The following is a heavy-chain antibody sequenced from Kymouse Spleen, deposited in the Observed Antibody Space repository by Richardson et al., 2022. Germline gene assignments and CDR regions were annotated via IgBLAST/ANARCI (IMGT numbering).Heavy chain of an antibody. Sequence: QVQLQQWGAGLLKPSETLSLTCAVYGGSFSGYYWSWIRQPPGKGLEWIGEINHSGSTNYNPSLKSRVTISVDTSKNQFSLKLSSVTAADTAVYYCARDGRNSSSPPGMDVWGQGTTVTVSS. CDR3: ARDGRNSSSPPGMDV. V-gene: IGHV4-34*01. CDR2: INHSGST. CDR1: GGSFSGYY. D-gene: IGHD6-6*01. J-gene: IGHJ6*02.